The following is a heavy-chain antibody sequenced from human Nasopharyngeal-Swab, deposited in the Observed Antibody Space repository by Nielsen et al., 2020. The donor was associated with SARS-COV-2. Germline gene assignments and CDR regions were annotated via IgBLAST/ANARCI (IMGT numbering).Heavy chain of an antibody. J-gene: IGHJ6*03. CDR2: ISYDGSNK. CDR3: ARGLAVAPYYYYMDV. V-gene: IGHV3-30-3*01. CDR1: GFTFSSYA. Sequence: GGSLRPSCAASGFTFSSYAMHWVRQAPGKGLEWVAVISYDGSNKYYADSVKGRFTISRDNSKNTLYLQMNSLRAEDTAVYYCARGLAVAPYYYYMDVWGKGTTVTVSS. D-gene: IGHD6-19*01.